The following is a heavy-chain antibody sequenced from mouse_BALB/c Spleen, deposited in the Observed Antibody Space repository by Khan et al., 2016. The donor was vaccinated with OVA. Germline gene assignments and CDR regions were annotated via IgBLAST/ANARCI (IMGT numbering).Heavy chain of an antibody. CDR3: TRGAGTTDGMDY. V-gene: IGHV1-9*01. J-gene: IGHJ4*01. CDR1: GYTFSSHW. D-gene: IGHD4-1*01. CDR2: ILPGSDIT. Sequence: QVRLQQSGAELMKPGASVKISCKATGYTFSSHWIEWVKQRPGHGLEWIGEILPGSDITNYNEKFKGQATFTADTSSNTVYMQLSSLTSEDSAVYYCTRGAGTTDGMDYWGQGTSVTVSS.